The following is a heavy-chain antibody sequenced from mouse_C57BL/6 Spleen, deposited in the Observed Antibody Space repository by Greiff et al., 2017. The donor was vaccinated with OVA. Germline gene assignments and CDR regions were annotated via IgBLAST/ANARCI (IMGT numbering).Heavy chain of an antibody. J-gene: IGHJ3*01. Sequence: EVKVVESGGGLVKPGGSLKLSCAASGFTFSDYGMHWVRQAPEKGLEWVAYISSGSSTIYYADTVKGRFTISRDNAKNTLFLQMTSLRSEDTAMYYCARGVYDYDAWFAYWGQGTLVTVSA. CDR2: ISSGSSTI. D-gene: IGHD2-4*01. V-gene: IGHV5-17*01. CDR1: GFTFSDYG. CDR3: ARGVYDYDAWFAY.